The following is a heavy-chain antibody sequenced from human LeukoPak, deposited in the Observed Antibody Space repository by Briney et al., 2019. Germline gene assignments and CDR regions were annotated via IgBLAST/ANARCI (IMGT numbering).Heavy chain of an antibody. Sequence: PGGSLRLSCAASGFSISRYWMTWVRQAPGKGLEWVANIKEAGSEKYYVDSVKGRFTIFGDNAKNSLYLQMNSLRAEDTAVYYCAKESGSRSYGAYFPHWGQGTLVTVSS. V-gene: IGHV3-7*01. CDR1: GFSISRYW. J-gene: IGHJ1*01. CDR2: IKEAGSEK. D-gene: IGHD6-13*01. CDR3: AKESGSRSYGAYFPH.